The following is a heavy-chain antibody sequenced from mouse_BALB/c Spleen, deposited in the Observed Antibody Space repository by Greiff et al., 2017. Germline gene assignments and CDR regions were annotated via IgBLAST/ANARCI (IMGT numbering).Heavy chain of an antibody. D-gene: IGHD2-14*01. J-gene: IGHJ4*01. CDR1: GYAFTNYL. CDR3: ARSRGYEGAMDY. Sequence: VQLQQSGAELVRPGTSVKVSCKASGYAFTNYLIEWVKQRPGQGLEWIGVINPGSGGTNYNEKFKGKATLTADKSSSTAYMQLSSLTSDDSAVYFCARSRGYEGAMDYWGQGTSVTVSS. V-gene: IGHV1-54*01. CDR2: INPGSGGT.